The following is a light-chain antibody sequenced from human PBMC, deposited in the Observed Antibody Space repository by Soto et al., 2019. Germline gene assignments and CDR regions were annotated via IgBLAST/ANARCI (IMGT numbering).Light chain of an antibody. CDR1: QSVARN. J-gene: IGKJ5*01. Sequence: EILMTQSPAILSVSPGERATLSCRASQSVARNLAWFQQKPGQAPRLLIYGASTRATGVPDRFSGSGSGTEFTLTLSSLQSEDIAVYFCQQYYNWPPITFGQGTRLEIK. CDR2: GAS. CDR3: QQYYNWPPIT. V-gene: IGKV3-15*01.